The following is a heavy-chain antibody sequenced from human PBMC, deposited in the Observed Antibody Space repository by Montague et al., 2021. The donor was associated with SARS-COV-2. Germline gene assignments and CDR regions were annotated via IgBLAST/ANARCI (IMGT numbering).Heavy chain of an antibody. CDR2: TT. V-gene: IGHV4-59*01. CDR3: ARDSHYGGFYL. J-gene: IGHJ3*01. D-gene: IGHD4-17*01. Sequence: TTNYNPSLKSRVTISKDMSRTHFFLRLSSVTAADTAVYYCARDSHYGGFYLWGQGALVTVSS.